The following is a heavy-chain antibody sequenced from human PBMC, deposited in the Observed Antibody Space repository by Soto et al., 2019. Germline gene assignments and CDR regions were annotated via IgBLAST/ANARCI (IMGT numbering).Heavy chain of an antibody. CDR2: IYYSGST. CDR1: GGSISSGDYY. D-gene: IGHD2-2*03. J-gene: IGHJ5*02. CDR3: AREGGYCSSTSCLGIDP. Sequence: LSLTCTVSGGSISSGDYYWSWIRQPPGKGLEWIGYIYYSGSTYYNPSLKSRVTISVDTSKNQFSLKLSSVTAADTAVYYCAREGGYCSSTSCLGIDPWGQGTLVTVSS. V-gene: IGHV4-30-4*01.